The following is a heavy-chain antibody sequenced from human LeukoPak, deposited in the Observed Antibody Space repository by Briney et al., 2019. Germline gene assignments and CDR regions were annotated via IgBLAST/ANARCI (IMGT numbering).Heavy chain of an antibody. J-gene: IGHJ3*02. Sequence: ASVKASCKASGGTFSSYAISWVRQAPGQGVEWMGGIIPIFGTANSAQKFQGRVTITTDESTSTAYMELSSLRSEDTAVYCCARDRDLRAGYDFDIWGQGTMVTVSS. CDR3: ARDRDLRAGYDFDI. D-gene: IGHD3-10*02. CDR2: IIPIFGTA. CDR1: GGTFSSYA. V-gene: IGHV1-69*05.